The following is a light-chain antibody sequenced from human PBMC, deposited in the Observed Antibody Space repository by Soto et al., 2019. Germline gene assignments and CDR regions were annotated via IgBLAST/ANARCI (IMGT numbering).Light chain of an antibody. CDR1: QGVLYTSNNKNY. V-gene: IGKV4-1*01. CDR3: QQYYSSLT. CDR2: WAS. J-gene: IGKJ1*01. Sequence: DIVMTQSPDSLAVSLVERATINCKSSQGVLYTSNNKNYLAWYQQKPGQPPRLLIYWASTRESGVPDRFSGSGSGTDFTLTIGSLQAEDVAIYYCQQYYSSLTFGQGTKVDIK.